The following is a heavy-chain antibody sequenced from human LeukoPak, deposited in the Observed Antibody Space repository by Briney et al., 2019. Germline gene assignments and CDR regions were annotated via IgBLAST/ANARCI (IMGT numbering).Heavy chain of an antibody. CDR2: VSYTRIAT. V-gene: IGHV3-23*05. Sequence: GGSLRLSCAASGFTFSSFALSWVRQAPGKGLEWVSGVSYTRIATYYADSVRGRFTISRDDSQNILYLQMNGLRAEDTAVYFCAKAFREFGTSSSYSSFDTWGQGTMVTVSS. CDR1: GFTFSSFA. J-gene: IGHJ3*02. CDR3: AKAFREFGTSSSYSSFDT. D-gene: IGHD5-18*01.